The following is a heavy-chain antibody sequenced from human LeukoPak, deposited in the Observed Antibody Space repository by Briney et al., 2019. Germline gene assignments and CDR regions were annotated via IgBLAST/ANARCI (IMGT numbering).Heavy chain of an antibody. Sequence: ASVKVSCKASGYTFTSYGISWVRQAPGQGLEWMGWISAYNGNTNYAQKLQGRVTMTTDTSTSTAYMELRSLRSDDTAVYYCAAESWGYDSSGYPHWGQGTLVTVSS. CDR1: GYTFTSYG. V-gene: IGHV1-18*01. CDR3: AAESWGYDSSGYPH. CDR2: ISAYNGNT. D-gene: IGHD3-22*01. J-gene: IGHJ4*02.